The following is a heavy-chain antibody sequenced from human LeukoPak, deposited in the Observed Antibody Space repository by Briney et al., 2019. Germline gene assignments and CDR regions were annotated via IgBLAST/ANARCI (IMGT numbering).Heavy chain of an antibody. CDR1: GYTFTGYY. CDR2: INPNSGGT. Sequence: GASVKVSCKASGYTFTGYYMHWVRQAPGQGREWMGWINPNSGGTNYAQKFQGRVTMTRDTSISTAYMELSRLRSDDTAVYYCARSLGRNTMVRGVTFNNWFDPWGQGTLVTVSS. J-gene: IGHJ5*02. D-gene: IGHD3-10*01. V-gene: IGHV1-2*02. CDR3: ARSLGRNTMVRGVTFNNWFDP.